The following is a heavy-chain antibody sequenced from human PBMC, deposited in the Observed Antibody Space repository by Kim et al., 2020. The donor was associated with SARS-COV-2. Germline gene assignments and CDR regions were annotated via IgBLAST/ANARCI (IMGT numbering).Heavy chain of an antibody. V-gene: IGHV3-30*04. J-gene: IGHJ4*02. D-gene: IGHD1-26*01. CDR1: GFTFSSYA. CDR3: ARVRSGSDLGYFDY. CDR2: ISYDGSNK. Sequence: GGSLRLSCAASGFTFSSYAMHWVRQAPGKGLEWVAVISYDGSNKYYADSVKGRFTISRDNSKNTLYLQMNSLRAEDTAVYYCARVRSGSDLGYFDYWGQGTLVTVSS.